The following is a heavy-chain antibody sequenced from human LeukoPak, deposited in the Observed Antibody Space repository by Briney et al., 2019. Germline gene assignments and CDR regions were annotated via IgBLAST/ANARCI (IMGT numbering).Heavy chain of an antibody. D-gene: IGHD7-27*01. CDR2: IYYSGST. Sequence: KSSETLSLTCTVSGGSISSYYWSWIRQPPGKRLEWIGYIYYSGSTNYNPSLKSRVTISVDTSKNQFSLKLSYVTAADTAVYFCARESSWGNFDYWGQGTLVTVSS. CDR1: GGSISSYY. J-gene: IGHJ4*02. V-gene: IGHV4-59*01. CDR3: ARESSWGNFDY.